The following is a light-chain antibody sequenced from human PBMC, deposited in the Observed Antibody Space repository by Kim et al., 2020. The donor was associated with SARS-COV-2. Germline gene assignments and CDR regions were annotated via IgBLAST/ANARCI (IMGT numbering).Light chain of an antibody. CDR1: SSDVGGYNY. CDR3: RSYAGSNNNYV. J-gene: IGLJ1*01. Sequence: QSVTISCTEPSSDVGGYNYVSWYQQHPGKAPKLMIYEVSKRPSGVPDRFSGSKSGNTASLTVSGLQAEDEADYYCRSYAGSNNNYVFGTGTKVTVL. V-gene: IGLV2-8*01. CDR2: EVS.